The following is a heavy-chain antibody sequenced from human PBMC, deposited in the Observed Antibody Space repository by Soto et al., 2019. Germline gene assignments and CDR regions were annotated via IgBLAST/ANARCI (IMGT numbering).Heavy chain of an antibody. CDR2: ISSSSSYI. V-gene: IGHV3-21*01. D-gene: IGHD3-3*01. CDR1: GFTFSSYS. CDR3: ARDRSAYDFWSGYFLGYGMDV. J-gene: IGHJ6*02. Sequence: GGSLRLSCAASGFTFSSYSMNWVRQAPGKGLEWVSSISSSSSYIYYADSVKGRFTISRDNAKNSLYLQMNSLRAEDTAVYYCARDRSAYDFWSGYFLGYGMDVWGQGTTVTVSS.